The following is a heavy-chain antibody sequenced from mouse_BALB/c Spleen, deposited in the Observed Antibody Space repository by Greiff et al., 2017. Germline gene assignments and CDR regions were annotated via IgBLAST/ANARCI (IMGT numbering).Heavy chain of an antibody. Sequence: VQLQQPGPELVRPGASVKMSCKASGYTFNSYWMHWVKQRPGQGLEWIGMIDPSNSENRLNQKFKDKATLNVDKSSNTAYMQLSSLTSEDSAVYYFTRGIYCDYGNGYWGQRTLVTVSA. CDR3: TRGIYCDYGNGY. J-gene: IGHJ3*02. D-gene: IGHD2-4*01. CDR2: IDPSNSEN. CDR1: GYTFNSYW. V-gene: IGHV1S127*01.